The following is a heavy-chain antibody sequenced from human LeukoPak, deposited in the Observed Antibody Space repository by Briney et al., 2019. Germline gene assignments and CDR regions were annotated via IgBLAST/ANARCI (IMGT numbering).Heavy chain of an antibody. CDR2: IDPSYSYT. CDR1: GYTFTNYW. Sequence: GESLTISCKVSGYTFTNYWIGWVRQMPGEGLEWMGRIDPSYSYTNYSPSFQGHVTISADKSISTAYLQWSSLKASVTAMYYCARHDIVVVVAANYDAFDIWGQGTMVTVSS. J-gene: IGHJ3*02. V-gene: IGHV5-10-1*01. D-gene: IGHD2-15*01. CDR3: ARHDIVVVVAANYDAFDI.